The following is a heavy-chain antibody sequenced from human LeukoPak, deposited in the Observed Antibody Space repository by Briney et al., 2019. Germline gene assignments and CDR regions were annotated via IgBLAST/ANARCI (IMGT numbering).Heavy chain of an antibody. D-gene: IGHD4-17*01. V-gene: IGHV4-59*01. CDR2: IYYSGST. CDR1: GGSISNYY. J-gene: IGHJ5*02. CDR3: ARGLTTVTP. Sequence: TSETLSLTCTVSGGSISNYYWSWIRQPPGKGLEWIGYIYYSGSTNYNPSLKSRVTISVDTSKNQFSLKLSSVTAADTAVYYCARGLTTVTPWGQGTLVTVSS.